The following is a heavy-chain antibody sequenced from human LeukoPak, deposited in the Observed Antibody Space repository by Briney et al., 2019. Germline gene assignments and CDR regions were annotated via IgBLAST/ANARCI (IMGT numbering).Heavy chain of an antibody. CDR3: ARDPSISSSPLRPTYYSYYGVDV. Sequence: ASVKVSCKTSGYTFTDYYMPWMRQAPGQGLEWMAWINLSTGDTNYAQKFQGRVTMTRDTSIRTVYMELSSLRSDDTAVYYCARDPSISSSPLRPTYYSYYGVDVWGQGTTVTVSS. D-gene: IGHD6-6*01. CDR2: INLSTGDT. CDR1: GYTFTDYY. V-gene: IGHV1-2*02. J-gene: IGHJ6*02.